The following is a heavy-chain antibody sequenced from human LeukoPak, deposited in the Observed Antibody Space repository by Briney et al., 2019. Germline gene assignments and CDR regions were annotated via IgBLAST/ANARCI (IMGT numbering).Heavy chain of an antibody. CDR3: ARRSLYQSYGINY. CDR2: IYYSGST. Sequence: SETLSLTCTVSGGSISSSSYYWGWIRQPPGKGLEWIGSIYYSGSTYYNPSLKSRVTISVDTSKNQFSLKLSSVTAADTAVYYCARRSLYQSYGINYWGQGTLVTVSS. D-gene: IGHD5-18*01. J-gene: IGHJ4*02. CDR1: GGSISSSSYY. V-gene: IGHV4-39*01.